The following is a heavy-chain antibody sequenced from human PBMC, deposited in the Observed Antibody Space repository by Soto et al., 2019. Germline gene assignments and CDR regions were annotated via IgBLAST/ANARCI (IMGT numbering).Heavy chain of an antibody. D-gene: IGHD1-26*01. CDR2: ISSTGDS. Sequence: QVQLRESGPGLLKPSETLSLTCTVSGDSVSSDGYFWTWVRQPPGKGLEWIAYISSTGDSNYNPSLKSRVTISVETSRNQFYLKVRYVSAADTAMYFCARSVVGVTLDYWCQRTLVTVSS. CDR3: ARSVVGVTLDY. J-gene: IGHJ4*02. CDR1: GDSVSSDGYF. V-gene: IGHV4-61*08.